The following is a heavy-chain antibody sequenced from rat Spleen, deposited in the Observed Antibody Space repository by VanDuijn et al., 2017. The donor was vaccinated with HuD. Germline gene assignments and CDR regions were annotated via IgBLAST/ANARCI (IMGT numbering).Heavy chain of an antibody. D-gene: IGHD2-3*01. V-gene: IGHV5-22*01. CDR1: GFTFSGFY. Sequence: EVQLVETGGGLVQPGGSLKLSCAASGFTFSGFYMAWVRQAPKKGLEWVASITYDGSSTYYVDSVKGRFTISRDNAKSTLYLQLNSLRSEDTATYYCTRAPYDWGQGVRVTVSS. CDR3: TRAPYD. CDR2: ITYDGSST. J-gene: IGHJ2*01.